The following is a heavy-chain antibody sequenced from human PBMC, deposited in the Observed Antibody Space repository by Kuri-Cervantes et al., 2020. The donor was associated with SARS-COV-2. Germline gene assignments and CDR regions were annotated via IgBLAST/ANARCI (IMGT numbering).Heavy chain of an antibody. CDR2: INHSGST. Sequence: SETLSLTCAVYGGSFSGYYWSWIRQPPGKGLEWIGEINHSGSTNYNPSLKSRVTISVDTSKNQFSLKLTSMTAADTAVYYCARGRQPRSAYYYYYGMDVWGQGTTVTVSS. D-gene: IGHD1-26*01. V-gene: IGHV4-34*01. J-gene: IGHJ6*02. CDR1: GGSFSGYY. CDR3: ARGRQPRSAYYYYYGMDV.